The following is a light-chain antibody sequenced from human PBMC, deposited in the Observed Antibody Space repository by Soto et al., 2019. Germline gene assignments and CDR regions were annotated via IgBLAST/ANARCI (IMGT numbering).Light chain of an antibody. CDR1: QSIYINS. CDR3: QQYGDSPFA. Sequence: EIVLTQSPGTLSLSPGERATLSCRASQSIYINSLAWYQHKRGQAPRRLIYAATVRATAVPDRFTGSGSGTDFALTISRLEPEDAAMYYCQQYGDSPFAFGPGTKLDVK. J-gene: IGKJ3*01. CDR2: AAT. V-gene: IGKV3-20*01.